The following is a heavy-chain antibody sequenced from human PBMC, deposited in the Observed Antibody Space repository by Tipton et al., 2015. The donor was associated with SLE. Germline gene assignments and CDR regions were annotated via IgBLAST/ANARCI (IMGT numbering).Heavy chain of an antibody. V-gene: IGHV4-59*13. CDR3: ASSPGVTLFRVVTYFDL. CDR1: DDSITTDY. CDR2: VSYSGVT. Sequence: LRLPCTVSDDSITTDYWTWIRQPPGKGLEYIGYVSYSGVTNSNPSLQSRVTMSIDASKKQVSLRLSSVTAADTAVYYCASSPGVTLFRVVTYFDLWGQGILVTVSS. J-gene: IGHJ4*02. D-gene: IGHD3-3*01.